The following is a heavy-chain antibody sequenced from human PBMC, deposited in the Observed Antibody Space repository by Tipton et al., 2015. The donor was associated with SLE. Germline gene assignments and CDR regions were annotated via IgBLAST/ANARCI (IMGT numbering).Heavy chain of an antibody. D-gene: IGHD7-27*01. Sequence: TLSLTCTVSGDSITNYYWSWIRQPPGKGLEWIGYISYGGNTNYKPSLKSRVTISEDTFKNQFSLKLSSVTAADTAVYYCARTTLGIDYYYHYMDVWGKGTTVTVSS. CDR1: GDSITNYY. CDR2: ISYGGNT. J-gene: IGHJ6*03. V-gene: IGHV4-59*01. CDR3: ARTTLGIDYYYHYMDV.